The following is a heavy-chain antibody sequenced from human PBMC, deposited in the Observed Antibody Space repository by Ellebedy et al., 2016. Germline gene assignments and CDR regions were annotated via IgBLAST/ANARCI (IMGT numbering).Heavy chain of an antibody. V-gene: IGHV4-59*08. D-gene: IGHD1-1*01. Sequence: SQTLSLTCAVSGGSINSSYWTWIRQPPGEALEWIAYFYHGGIPIYSPSLKSRVSISVDTPKNHFSLRLRSVTAADTAVYYCANYNMGRLDHWGQGTLVTVSS. CDR3: ANYNMGRLDH. J-gene: IGHJ4*02. CDR2: FYHGGIP. CDR1: GGSINSSY.